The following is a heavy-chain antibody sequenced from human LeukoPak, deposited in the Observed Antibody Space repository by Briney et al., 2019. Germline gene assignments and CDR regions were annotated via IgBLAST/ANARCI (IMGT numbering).Heavy chain of an antibody. CDR1: GFTFSRHS. CDR3: VRSTTVVSPYNFDY. V-gene: IGHV3-72*01. Sequence: GGSLRLSCAASGFTFSRHSMNWVRQAPGKGLEWVGRIRNKANSYTTEYAASVKGRFTISRDGSKNSLYLQMNSLKTEDTAVYYCVRSTTVVSPYNFDYWGQGTLVTVS. J-gene: IGHJ4*02. D-gene: IGHD4-23*01. CDR2: IRNKANSYTT.